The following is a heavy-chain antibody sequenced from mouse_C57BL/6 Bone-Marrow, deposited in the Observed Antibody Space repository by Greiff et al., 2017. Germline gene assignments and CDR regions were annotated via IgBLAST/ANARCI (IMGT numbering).Heavy chain of an antibody. V-gene: IGHV5-16*01. CDR3: ARDGGYYGGFAY. CDR2: INYDGSST. D-gene: IGHD2-3*01. CDR1: GFTFSDYY. J-gene: IGHJ3*01. Sequence: EVMLVESEGGLVQPGSSMKLSCTASGFTFSDYYMAWVRQVPEKGLEWVANINYDGSSTYYLDSLKSRFIISRDNAKNILYLQMSSLKSEDTATYYCARDGGYYGGFAYWGQGTLVTVSA.